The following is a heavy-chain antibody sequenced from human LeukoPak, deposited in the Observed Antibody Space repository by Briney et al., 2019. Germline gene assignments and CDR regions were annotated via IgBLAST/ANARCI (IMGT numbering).Heavy chain of an antibody. V-gene: IGHV4-30-4*01. J-gene: IGHJ3*02. Sequence: SETLSLTCTVSGGSISSGDYYWSWIRQPPGKGLEGIGYIYYSGSTYYNPSLKSRVTISVDTSKNQFSLKLSSVTAADTAVYYCARLPIVVVPSTSFDMWGQGTMVTVSS. CDR3: ARLPIVVVPSTSFDM. D-gene: IGHD2-2*01. CDR2: IYYSGST. CDR1: GGSISSGDYY.